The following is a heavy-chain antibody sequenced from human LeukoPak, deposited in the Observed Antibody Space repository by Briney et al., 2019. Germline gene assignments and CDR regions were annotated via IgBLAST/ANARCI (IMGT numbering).Heavy chain of an antibody. J-gene: IGHJ5*02. V-gene: IGHV4-31*03. CDR3: ARGGQYCSGGSCYSGDNNWLDP. CDR2: IYYSGST. Sequence: SETLSLTCTVSGGSISSGGYYWSWIRQHPGKGLEWIGYIYYSGSTYYNPSLKSRVTISVDTSKNQFSLKLSSVTAADTAVYYCARGGQYCSGGSCYSGDNNWLDPWGQGTLVTVSS. CDR1: GGSISSGGYY. D-gene: IGHD2-15*01.